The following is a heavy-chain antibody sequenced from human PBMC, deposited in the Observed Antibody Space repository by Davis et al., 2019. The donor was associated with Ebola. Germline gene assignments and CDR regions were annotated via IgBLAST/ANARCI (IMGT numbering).Heavy chain of an antibody. CDR3: ARLPAIYYYYYGMDV. J-gene: IGHJ6*02. Sequence: SETLSLTCAVYGASPSAYYLRRIRYPPGPGMEWIGNIIHSGSTNYNPSLKSRVTISVDTSKNQFSLKLSSVTAADTAVYYCARLPAIYYYYYGMDVWGQGTTATVSS. V-gene: IGHV4-34*12. CDR2: IIHSGST. CDR1: GASPSAYY.